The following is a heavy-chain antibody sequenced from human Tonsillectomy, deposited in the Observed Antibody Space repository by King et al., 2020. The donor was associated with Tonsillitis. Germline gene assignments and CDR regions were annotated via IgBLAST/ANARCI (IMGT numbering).Heavy chain of an antibody. J-gene: IGHJ4*02. CDR2: IPYDGTNK. CDR3: AKDGWIRQRNSGDYFDY. V-gene: IGHV3-30*02. CDR1: RFTFSSFG. Sequence: QLVQSGGGVVQPGGSLRLSCAASRFTFSSFGMHWVRQAPGKGLEWISFIPYDGTNKFYAASVKGRFTISRDNSKNTLYLQMNSLRPEDTAVYYCAKDGWIRQRNSGDYFDYWGQGTLVTVSS. D-gene: IGHD1-26*01.